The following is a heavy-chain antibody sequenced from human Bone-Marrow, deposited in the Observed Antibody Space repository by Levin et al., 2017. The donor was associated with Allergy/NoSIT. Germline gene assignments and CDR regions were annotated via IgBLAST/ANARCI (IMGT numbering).Heavy chain of an antibody. J-gene: IGHJ4*02. V-gene: IGHV3-33*01. D-gene: IGHD3-10*01. CDR2: IWYDGSNK. CDR1: GFTFSSYG. Sequence: GSLRLSCAASGFTFSSYGMHWVRQAPGKGLEWVAVIWYDGSNKYYADSVKGRFTISRDNSKNTLYLQMNSLRAEDTAVYYCARDSWIPQRHYGSGSYYIRGFDYWGQGTLVTVSS. CDR3: ARDSWIPQRHYGSGSYYIRGFDY.